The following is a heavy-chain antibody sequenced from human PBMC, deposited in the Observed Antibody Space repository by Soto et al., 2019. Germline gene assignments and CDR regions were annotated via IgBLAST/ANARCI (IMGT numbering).Heavy chain of an antibody. Sequence: GALKMSCAASGFTFSSYSMNWVRQAPGKGLEWVSSISSSSSYIYYADSVKGRFTISRDNAKNSLYLQMNSLRAEDTAVYYCARDGSYYDILTGYLPPYGMDVWGQGTTVTVSS. J-gene: IGHJ6*02. CDR1: GFTFSSYS. D-gene: IGHD3-9*01. CDR3: ARDGSYYDILTGYLPPYGMDV. V-gene: IGHV3-21*01. CDR2: ISSSSSYI.